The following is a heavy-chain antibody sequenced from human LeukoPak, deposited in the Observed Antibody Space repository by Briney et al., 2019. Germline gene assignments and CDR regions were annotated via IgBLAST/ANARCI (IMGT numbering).Heavy chain of an antibody. CDR1: GFTFSSYS. Sequence: PGGSLRLSCAASGFTFSSYSMNWVRQAPGEGLEWVSSISSSSSYIYYADSVKGRFTISRDNAKNSLYLQMNSLRAEDTAVYYCARAWVTATSDAFDIWGQGTMVTVSS. CDR3: ARAWVTATSDAFDI. J-gene: IGHJ3*02. D-gene: IGHD2-21*02. V-gene: IGHV3-21*01. CDR2: ISSSSSYI.